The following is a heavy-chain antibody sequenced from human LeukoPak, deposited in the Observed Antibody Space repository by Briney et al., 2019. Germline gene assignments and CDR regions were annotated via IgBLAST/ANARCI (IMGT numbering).Heavy chain of an antibody. CDR2: IRYDGNDK. J-gene: IGHJ5*02. Sequence: PGGSLRLSCAASGFTFSSYGMHWVRQAPGKGLEWVAFIRYDGNDKYYAKSVKGRFTISRDTSRNTLYLQMNSLRPEDTAVYYCAKDLMTDRWFGESWGQGTRVTVSS. CDR1: GFTFSSYG. D-gene: IGHD3-10*01. CDR3: AKDLMTDRWFGES. V-gene: IGHV3-30*02.